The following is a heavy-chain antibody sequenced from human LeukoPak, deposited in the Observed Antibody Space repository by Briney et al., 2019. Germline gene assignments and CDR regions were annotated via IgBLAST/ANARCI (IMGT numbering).Heavy chain of an antibody. D-gene: IGHD6-6*01. J-gene: IGHJ4*02. CDR3: ARGRGAARFVTIEFDY. Sequence: TASETLSLTCAVYGGSFSGYHWSWIRQPPGKGLEWIGEINHRGSTNYNPSLKSRVTMSVDTSKNQFSLKLSSVTAADTAVYYCARGRGAARFVTIEFDYWGQGALVTGSS. V-gene: IGHV4-34*01. CDR2: INHRGST. CDR1: GGSFSGYH.